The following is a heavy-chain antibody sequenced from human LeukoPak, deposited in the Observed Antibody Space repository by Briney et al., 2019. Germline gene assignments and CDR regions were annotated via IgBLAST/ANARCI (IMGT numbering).Heavy chain of an antibody. V-gene: IGHV3-74*01. CDR2: MSRDGSVI. CDR3: GNWRVVASIDI. CDR1: GFTFSDYY. Sequence: GGSLRLSCVASGFTFSDYYMHWVRQAPGKGPVWVAHMSRDGSVIDHADSVRGRFTISRDNAKSTLYLQMNSLRTEDTAVYYCGNWRVVASIDIWAQGTMVIVPS. J-gene: IGHJ3*02. D-gene: IGHD2-21*01.